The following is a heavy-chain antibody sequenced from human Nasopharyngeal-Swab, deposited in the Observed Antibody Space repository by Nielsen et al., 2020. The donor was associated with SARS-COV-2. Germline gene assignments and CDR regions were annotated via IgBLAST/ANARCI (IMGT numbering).Heavy chain of an antibody. Sequence: GGSLRLSCAASGFTFSSYDMHWVRQATGKGLEWVSAIGTAGDTYYPGSVKGRFTIYRENAKNSLYLQMNSLRAGDTAVYYCARARIAAAGYYFDYWGQGSLVTVSS. CDR2: IGTAGDT. CDR3: ARARIAAAGYYFDY. D-gene: IGHD6-13*01. CDR1: GFTFSSYD. V-gene: IGHV3-13*01. J-gene: IGHJ4*02.